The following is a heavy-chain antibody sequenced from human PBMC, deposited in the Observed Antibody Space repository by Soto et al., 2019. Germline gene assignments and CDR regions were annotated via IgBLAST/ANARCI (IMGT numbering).Heavy chain of an antibody. Sequence: PSETLSLTCAVSGGSISSGGYSWSWIRQPPGKGLEWIGYIYHSGSTYYNPSLKSRVTISVDRSKNQFSLKLSSVTAADTAVYYCARGRPVVPAARSPSRWYFDYWGQGTLVTVSS. D-gene: IGHD2-2*01. V-gene: IGHV4-30-2*01. CDR1: GGSISSGGYS. CDR3: ARGRPVVPAARSPSRWYFDY. J-gene: IGHJ4*02. CDR2: IYHSGST.